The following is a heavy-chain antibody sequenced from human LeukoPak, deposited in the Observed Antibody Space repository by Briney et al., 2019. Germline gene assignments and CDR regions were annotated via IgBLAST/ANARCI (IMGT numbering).Heavy chain of an antibody. J-gene: IGHJ4*02. V-gene: IGHV3-74*03. CDR3: ARVDVDTAAYYFDY. D-gene: IGHD5-18*01. Sequence: GGSLRLSCIASGFTFSSDRMHWVRQVPGKGLVWVSRIEADGTGALYADSVKGRFTISRDNSKNTLYLQMNSLRAEDTAVYYCARVDVDTAAYYFDYWGQGTLVTVSS. CDR1: GFTFSSDR. CDR2: IEADGTGA.